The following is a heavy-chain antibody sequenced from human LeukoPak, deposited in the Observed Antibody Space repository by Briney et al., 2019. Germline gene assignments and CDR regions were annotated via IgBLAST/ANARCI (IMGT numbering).Heavy chain of an antibody. V-gene: IGHV3-30*02. CDR3: AKDLRYGRDFDY. D-gene: IGHD5-18*01. CDR1: GFTFSNYG. J-gene: IGHJ4*02. CDR2: IRYDGTNK. Sequence: PGGSLRLSCAASGFTFSNYGMHWARQAPGKGLEWVAFIRYDGTNKYYADSVKGRFTISRDNSKNTLYLQMNSLRAEDTAVYYCAKDLRYGRDFDYWGQGTLVTVSS.